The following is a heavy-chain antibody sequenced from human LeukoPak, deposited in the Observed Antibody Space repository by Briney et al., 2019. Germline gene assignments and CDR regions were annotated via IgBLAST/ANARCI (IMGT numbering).Heavy chain of an antibody. CDR2: INHSGST. CDR3: ARSSPLPASGMDV. D-gene: IGHD1-26*01. CDR1: GGSFSGYY. J-gene: IGHJ6*02. V-gene: IGHV4-34*01. Sequence: SETLSLTCAVYGGSFSGYYWSWIRQPPGKGLEWIGEINHSGSTNYNPSLKSRVTISVDTSKNQFSLKLSSVTAADTAVYYCARSSPLPASGMDVWGQGTTVTVSS.